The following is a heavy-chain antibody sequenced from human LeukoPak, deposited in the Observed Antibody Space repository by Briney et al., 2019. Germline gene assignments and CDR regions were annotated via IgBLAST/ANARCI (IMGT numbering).Heavy chain of an antibody. CDR3: AREEAAADDY. V-gene: IGHV3-30-3*01. D-gene: IGHD6-13*01. Sequence: GGSLRLSCAASGFTFSSYAMHWVRQAPGKGLEWVAVISYDGSNKYYADSVKGRFTISRDNSKNTLYLQMNSLRAEDTAVYYCAREEAAADDYWGQGTLVTVSS. CDR2: ISYDGSNK. CDR1: GFTFSSYA. J-gene: IGHJ4*02.